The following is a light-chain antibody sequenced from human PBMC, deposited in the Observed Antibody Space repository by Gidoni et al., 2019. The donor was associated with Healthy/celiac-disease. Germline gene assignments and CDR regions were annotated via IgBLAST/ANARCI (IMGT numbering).Light chain of an antibody. J-gene: IGKJ3*01. CDR2: AAS. CDR1: QSISSY. Sequence: DIQMTPSPSSLSASVGDRATITCRASQSISSYLNWYQQKPGKAPKLLIYAASSLQSGVPSRFSGSGSGTDFTLTISSLQPEDFATYYCQQSYSTPPRFGPGTKVDIK. V-gene: IGKV1-39*01. CDR3: QQSYSTPPR.